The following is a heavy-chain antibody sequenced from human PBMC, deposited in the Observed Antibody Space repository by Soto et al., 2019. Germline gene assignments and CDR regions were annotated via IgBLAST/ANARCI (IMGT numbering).Heavy chain of an antibody. D-gene: IGHD2-15*01. V-gene: IGHV1-8*01. J-gene: IGHJ4*02. CDR3: ARRPHCSGGICYYGLDN. Sequence: QVQLVQSGAEVKKPGASVKVSCKASGYTFTNSDINWVRQAPGQGLEWMGWMNPDSGHAAYAQKFQGRVTLTKRTFPTTGEQEIRSLGSEDTAVYYCARRPHCSGGICYYGLDNWGQGTLVTVSS. CDR1: GYTFTNSD. CDR2: MNPDSGHA.